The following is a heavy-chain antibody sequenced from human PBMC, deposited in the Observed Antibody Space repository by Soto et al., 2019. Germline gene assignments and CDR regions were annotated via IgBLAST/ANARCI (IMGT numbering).Heavy chain of an antibody. D-gene: IGHD3-10*01. Sequence: EVQLVESGGGLVQPGGSLRLSCAASGFTFSDHYMDWVRQAPGKGLGWVGRSKNKADSYTTEYAASAKGRFTISRDGAKVSLFLQMNSLKAEDTAVYYCTVWGSGNDFGAAWGQGILVTVSS. CDR2: SKNKADSYTT. V-gene: IGHV3-72*01. CDR1: GFTFSDHY. J-gene: IGHJ4*02. CDR3: TVWGSGNDFGAA.